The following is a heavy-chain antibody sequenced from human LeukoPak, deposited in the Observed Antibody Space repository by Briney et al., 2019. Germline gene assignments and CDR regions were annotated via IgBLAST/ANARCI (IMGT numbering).Heavy chain of an antibody. CDR1: GYTFTSYG. D-gene: IGHD4-17*01. CDR2: ISAYTGNT. CDR3: ARGSYGDVAFDV. J-gene: IGHJ3*01. Sequence: ASVKVSCKASGYTFTSYGISWVRQAPGEGLEWMGWISAYTGNTNYAQKLQGRVTMTTDTSTSTAYMELRSLRSDDTAFYYCARGSYGDVAFDVWGQGTMVTVSS. V-gene: IGHV1-18*01.